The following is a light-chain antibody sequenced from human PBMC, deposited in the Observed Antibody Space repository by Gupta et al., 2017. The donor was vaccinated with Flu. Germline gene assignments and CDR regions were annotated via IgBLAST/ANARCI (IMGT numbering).Light chain of an antibody. CDR3: QQTYSTLWT. Sequence: DIQMTQSPSSLSASVGDRVTITCRASQNIGNYLNWYQQRPGKAPNLLIYAASSLQTGVPSRFSGSGSVTVFTLTISSLQPEDFATYYCQQTYSTLWTFGQGTKVDIK. J-gene: IGKJ1*01. CDR1: QNIGNY. CDR2: AAS. V-gene: IGKV1-39*01.